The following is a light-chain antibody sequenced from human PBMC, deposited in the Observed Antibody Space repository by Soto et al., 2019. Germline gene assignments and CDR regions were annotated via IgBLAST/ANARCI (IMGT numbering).Light chain of an antibody. V-gene: IGKV1-5*01. CDR3: LQHNSYPLT. CDR1: QSINNW. CDR2: DAS. J-gene: IGKJ4*01. Sequence: IQFTQPPSTLSASVGDRVTITCRASQSINNWLAWYQQKPGKAPNLLIYDASSLESGVPSRFSGSGSGTEFTLTISSLQPEDFATYYCLQHNSYPLTFGGGTKV.